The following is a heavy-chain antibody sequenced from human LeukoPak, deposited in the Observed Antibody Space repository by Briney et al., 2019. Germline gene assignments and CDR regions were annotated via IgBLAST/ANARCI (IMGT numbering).Heavy chain of an antibody. CDR2: INPTSGGT. CDR3: ARTIVVVPAAKIWFDP. J-gene: IGHJ5*02. D-gene: IGHD2-2*01. Sequence: ASVKVSCKASGYTFTGHYIYWLRQAPGQGLEWMGWINPTSGGTNYAQKFQGWVTMTRDTSISTAYMELSRLSSDDTAVYYCARTIVVVPAAKIWFDPWGQGTLVTVSS. CDR1: GYTFTGHY. V-gene: IGHV1-2*04.